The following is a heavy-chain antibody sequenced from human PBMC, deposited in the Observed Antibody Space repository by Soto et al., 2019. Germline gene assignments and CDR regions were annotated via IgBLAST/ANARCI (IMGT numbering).Heavy chain of an antibody. CDR2: ISNDGTSE. CDR3: AGGSGSYYV. CDR1: GFTISNFG. V-gene: IGHV3-30*03. Sequence: QVQVVESGGGVVHPEKSLRLSCAASGFTISNFGMHWVRQAPGKGLEWVAVISNDGTSENYAQSVKGRFTISRDNSKNTLYLQMNSLRAEDTAVYYCAGGSGSYYVWGQGTLVTVSS. J-gene: IGHJ4*02. D-gene: IGHD1-26*01.